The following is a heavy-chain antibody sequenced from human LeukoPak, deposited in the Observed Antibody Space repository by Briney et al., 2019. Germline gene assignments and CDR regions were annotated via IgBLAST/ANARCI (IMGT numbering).Heavy chain of an antibody. Sequence: PSETLSLTCTVSGGSISSYYWSWIRRPPGKGLEWIGYIYYSGSTNYNPSLKSRVTISVDTSKNQFSLKLSSVTAADTAVYYCAGSPGEYSYGQFDYWGQGTLVTVSS. CDR2: IYYSGST. CDR1: GGSISSYY. D-gene: IGHD5-18*01. CDR3: AGSPGEYSYGQFDY. J-gene: IGHJ4*02. V-gene: IGHV4-59*01.